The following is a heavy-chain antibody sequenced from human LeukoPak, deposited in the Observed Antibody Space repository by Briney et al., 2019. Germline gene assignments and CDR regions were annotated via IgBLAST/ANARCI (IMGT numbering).Heavy chain of an antibody. D-gene: IGHD3-3*01. CDR3: ARGVFRVVTNASDI. V-gene: IGHV1-69*05. J-gene: IGHJ3*02. Sequence: SVKVSCKASGGTSSSYAISWVRQAPGQGLEWMGRIIPIFGTANYAQKFQGRVTITTDESTSTAYMELSSLRSEDTAVYYCARGVFRVVTNASDIWGQGTMVTVSS. CDR1: GGTSSSYA. CDR2: IIPIFGTA.